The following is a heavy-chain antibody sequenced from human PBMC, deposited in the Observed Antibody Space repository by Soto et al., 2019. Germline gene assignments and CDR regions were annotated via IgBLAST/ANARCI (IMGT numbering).Heavy chain of an antibody. CDR1: GYSITSGYY. CDR3: ARCYCSSTTCSLYYFDY. V-gene: IGHV4-38-2*01. J-gene: IGHJ4*02. CDR2: IYHSGST. Sequence: PSETLSLTCAVSGYSITSGYYWGWIRQPPGKGLEWIGSIYHSGSTYYNPSLKSRVTISVDTSKNQFSLKLSSVTAADTAVYHCARCYCSSTTCSLYYFDYWGQGTLVTVSS. D-gene: IGHD2-2*01.